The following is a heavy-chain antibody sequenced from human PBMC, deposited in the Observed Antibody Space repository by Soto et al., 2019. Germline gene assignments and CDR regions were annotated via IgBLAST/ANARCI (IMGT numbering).Heavy chain of an antibody. Sequence: QVQLQQWGAGLLKPSETLSLTCAVYGGSFSGYYWSWIRQPPGKGLEWIGEINHSGSTNYNPSLKNRSTISVDTSTHQFSLKLSSVTAADTAVYYCSSGHRKQQLNYWGQGTLVTVSS. J-gene: IGHJ4*02. CDR1: GGSFSGYY. CDR3: SSGHRKQQLNY. D-gene: IGHD6-13*01. V-gene: IGHV4-34*01. CDR2: INHSGST.